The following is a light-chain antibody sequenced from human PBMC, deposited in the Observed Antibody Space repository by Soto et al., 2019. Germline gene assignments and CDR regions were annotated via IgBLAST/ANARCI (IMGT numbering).Light chain of an antibody. CDR2: GAS. CDR1: QRLIGH. V-gene: IGKV3-15*01. Sequence: EIVMTQSLAILSVSPGERVTLSCRASQRLIGHLAWYQQKLAQAPRLLIYGASTRAAGIPARFSGSGSGEEFKLPIDSLKSEDVAVYFCKQYNNWPQYTFG. J-gene: IGKJ2*01. CDR3: KQYNNWPQYT.